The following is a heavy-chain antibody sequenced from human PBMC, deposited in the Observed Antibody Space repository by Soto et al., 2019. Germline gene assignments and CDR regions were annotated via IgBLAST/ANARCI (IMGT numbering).Heavy chain of an antibody. V-gene: IGHV1-8*01. D-gene: IGHD2-8*01. J-gene: IGHJ4*02. Sequence: ASVKVSCKASGYTFTTYDIHWVRQTTAQGLEWMGWMNPNSGNTGYLQKFQDRITLTRDTSITTAYMELSSLRSDDTAVYFCMRYGVAENYWGQGTLVPVSS. CDR2: MNPNSGNT. CDR1: GYTFTTYD. CDR3: MRYGVAENY.